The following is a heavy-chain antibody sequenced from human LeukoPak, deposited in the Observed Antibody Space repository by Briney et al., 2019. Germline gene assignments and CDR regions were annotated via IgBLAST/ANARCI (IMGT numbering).Heavy chain of an antibody. V-gene: IGHV4-59*12. CDR2: IYYSGSS. D-gene: IGHD3-3*01. J-gene: IGHJ2*01. CDR3: AREDYDDSGAWYFDL. Sequence: TSETLSLTCTVSGGSISSYYWSWIRQPPGKGLEWIGYIYYSGSSNYNPSLKSRVTISVDKSKNQFSLKLSSVTAADTAVYYCAREDYDDSGAWYFDLWGRGTLVTVSS. CDR1: GGSISSYY.